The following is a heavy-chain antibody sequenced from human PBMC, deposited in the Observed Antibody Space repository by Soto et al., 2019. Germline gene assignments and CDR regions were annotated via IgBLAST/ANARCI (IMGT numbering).Heavy chain of an antibody. CDR3: ARLTGYDFWSGYSGFDY. V-gene: IGHV1-8*01. D-gene: IGHD3-3*01. Sequence: ASVKVSCKASGYTFTSYDINWVRQATGQGLEWMGWMNPNSGNTGYAQKFQGRVTMTRNTSISTAYMELSSLRSEDTAVYYCARLTGYDFWSGYSGFDYWGQGTLVTVSS. J-gene: IGHJ4*02. CDR2: MNPNSGNT. CDR1: GYTFTSYD.